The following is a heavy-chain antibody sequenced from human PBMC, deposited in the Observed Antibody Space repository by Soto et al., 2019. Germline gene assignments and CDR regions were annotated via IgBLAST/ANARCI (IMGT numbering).Heavy chain of an antibody. CDR2: IYSGDST. CDR1: GFIISSNN. J-gene: IGHJ6*02. V-gene: IGHV3-53*02. CDR3: ARNKPGNYGMDV. Sequence: EVQLEDTGGGLIQPGGSLRLSCAASGFIISSNNMNWVRQAPGKGLEWVSIIYSGDSTSYAGSVKGRFTISRDNSKNTVSLQMNSLRAEDTAVYYCARNKPGNYGMDVWGRGTTVTVSS. D-gene: IGHD3-10*01.